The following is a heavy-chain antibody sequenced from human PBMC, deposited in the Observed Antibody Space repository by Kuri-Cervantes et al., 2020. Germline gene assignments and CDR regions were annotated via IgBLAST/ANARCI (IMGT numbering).Heavy chain of an antibody. CDR1: GGSISSYY. Sequence: SETLSLTCTVSGGSISSYYWSWIRQPAGKGLEWIGEINHWGSTKYNPSLKSRVTISVDKSKNQFSLKLSSVTAADTAVHYCARGEPPNYDFWSGPAYFDYWGQGTLVTVSS. CDR2: INHWGST. CDR3: ARGEPPNYDFWSGPAYFDY. D-gene: IGHD3-3*01. V-gene: IGHV4-34*01. J-gene: IGHJ4*02.